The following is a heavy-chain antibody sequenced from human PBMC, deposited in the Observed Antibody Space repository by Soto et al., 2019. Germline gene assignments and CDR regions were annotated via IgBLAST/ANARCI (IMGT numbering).Heavy chain of an antibody. V-gene: IGHV1-8*01. CDR2: MNPNSGNT. D-gene: IGHD3-3*02. Sequence: GASVKVSCKASGYTFTNYDINWVRQATGQGLEWMGWMNPNSGNTGYAQKFQGRVTMTRNTSISTAYMELSSLRSEDTAVYYCASPTDPSPILYGMDVSGEGTTVTLSS. CDR3: ASPTDPSPILYGMDV. CDR1: GYTFTNYD. J-gene: IGHJ6*04.